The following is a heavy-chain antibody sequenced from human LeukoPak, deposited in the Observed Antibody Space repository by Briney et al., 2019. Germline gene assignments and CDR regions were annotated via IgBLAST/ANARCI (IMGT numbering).Heavy chain of an antibody. CDR1: GFTFNRYA. CDR2: ISSDGNDQ. D-gene: IGHD3-9*01. CDR3: ARDFDQGGADYYFAY. J-gene: IGHJ4*02. V-gene: IGHV3-30-3*01. Sequence: GGPLRLSCAASGFTFNRYAIHWVRQAPGKGLEWVTVISSDGNDQHYADSVKGRFTISRDNYKNTVFLQMNSLRIEDTAVYYCARDFDQGGADYYFAYWGQGTLVTVSS.